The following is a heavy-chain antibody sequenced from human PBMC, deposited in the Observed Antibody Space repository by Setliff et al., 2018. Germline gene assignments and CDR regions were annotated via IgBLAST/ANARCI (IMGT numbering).Heavy chain of an antibody. CDR2: INPDGSEK. V-gene: IGHV3-7*01. CDR3: FGAGTCSY. CDR1: GFTYNNDW. J-gene: IGHJ4*02. Sequence: GGSLRLSCGTSGFTYNNDWVSWVRQAPGNGLEWLASINPDGSEKYYVDSVKGRFTISRDNARNSLSLQMNSLRTEDTAVYYCFGAGTCSYWGQGTLVTVSS. D-gene: IGHD3-10*01.